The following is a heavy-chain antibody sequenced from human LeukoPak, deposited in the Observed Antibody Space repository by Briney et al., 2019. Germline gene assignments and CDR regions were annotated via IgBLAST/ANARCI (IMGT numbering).Heavy chain of an antibody. V-gene: IGHV3-23*01. J-gene: IGHJ4*02. CDR3: AKRGGNGITIFGFGYFDY. Sequence: GGSLRLSCAASGFTFSSYAVNWARQAPGKGLEWVSAISGSGGSTYYADSVKGRFTISRDNSKNTVYLQMNSLRAEDTAIYYCAKRGGNGITIFGFGYFDYWGQGTLVTVSS. CDR2: ISGSGGST. D-gene: IGHD3-3*01. CDR1: GFTFSSYA.